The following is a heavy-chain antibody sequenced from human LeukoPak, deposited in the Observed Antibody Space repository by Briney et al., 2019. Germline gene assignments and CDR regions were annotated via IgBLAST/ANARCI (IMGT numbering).Heavy chain of an antibody. CDR2: ISYDGSNK. V-gene: IGHV3-30*18. D-gene: IGHD6-13*01. CDR1: GFTFSSYG. Sequence: PGRSLRLSCAASGFTFSSYGMHWVRQAPGKGLEWVAVISYDGSNKYYADSVKGRFTISRDNSKNTLYLQMNSLRAKDTAVYYCAKGQQLDYWGQGTLVTVSS. J-gene: IGHJ4*02. CDR3: AKGQQLDY.